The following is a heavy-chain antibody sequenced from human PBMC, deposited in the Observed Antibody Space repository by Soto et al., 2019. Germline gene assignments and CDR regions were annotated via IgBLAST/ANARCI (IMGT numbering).Heavy chain of an antibody. J-gene: IGHJ5*02. CDR2: ISSSGTTI. V-gene: IGHV3-11*01. CDR3: ARDLEISVAVLWFDP. Sequence: QVQLVESGGGLVKPGGSLRLSCAASGFTFSDYYMSWVRQAPGKGLEWVSYISSSGTTIYYADSVEGRFTISRDNAKNSLYLQMNSLRAEDTAVYYCARDLEISVAVLWFDPWGQGTLVTVSS. CDR1: GFTFSDYY. D-gene: IGHD6-19*01.